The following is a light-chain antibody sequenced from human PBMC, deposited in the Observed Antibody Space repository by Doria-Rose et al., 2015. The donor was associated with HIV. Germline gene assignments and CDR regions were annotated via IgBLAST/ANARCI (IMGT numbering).Light chain of an antibody. CDR3: HQYNNWPT. CDR2: GAS. CDR1: QSVSTD. J-gene: IGKJ5*01. V-gene: IGKV3-15*01. Sequence: DIVMTQTPETLSVSTGESATLSCRASQSVSTDLAWYQHKPGQAPRLLIWGASTRATGIPARFSGSGSGTEFTLTISSLQSEDFAIYFCHQYNNWPTFGQGTRLDIK.